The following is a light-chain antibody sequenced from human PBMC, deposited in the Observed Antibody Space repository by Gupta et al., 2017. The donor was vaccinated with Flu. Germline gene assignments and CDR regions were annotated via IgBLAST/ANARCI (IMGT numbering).Light chain of an antibody. J-gene: IGLJ2*01. CDR1: ALPRRY. V-gene: IGLV3-25*02. CDR2: KDK. CDR3: QSSDSSGTVV. Sequence: SYELTQPPSVSVSPGQTARITCSGDALPRRYVYWYQHKSGQAPVLVIYKDKERASGIPERFSGSSSGTTATLTISEVQAEDEAGYDCQSSDSSGTVVFGGGTKLTVL.